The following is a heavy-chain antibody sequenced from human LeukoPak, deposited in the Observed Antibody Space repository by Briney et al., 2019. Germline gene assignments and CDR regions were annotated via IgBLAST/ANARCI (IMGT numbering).Heavy chain of an antibody. J-gene: IGHJ6*02. CDR1: GFTFSSYA. D-gene: IGHD3-3*01. Sequence: PGGSLRLSCAASGFTFSSYAMSWVRQAPGKGLEWVSAISGSGGSTYYADSVKGRFTISRDNYKNTLYLQMNSLRAEDTAVYYCARGGWPASYDFLDVWGQGTTVTVSS. CDR2: ISGSGGST. V-gene: IGHV3-23*01. CDR3: ARGGWPASYDFLDV.